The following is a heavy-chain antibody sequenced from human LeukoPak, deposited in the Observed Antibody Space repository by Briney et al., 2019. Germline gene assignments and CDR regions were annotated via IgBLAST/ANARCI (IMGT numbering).Heavy chain of an antibody. V-gene: IGHV4-34*01. J-gene: IGHJ6*02. Sequence: SETLSLTCTVSGGSISSYYWSWIRQPAGKGLEWIGEINHSGSTNYNPSLKSRVTISVDTSKNQFSLKLSSVTAADTAVYYCARYCSSTSCYLLYYYYGMDVWGQGTTVTVSS. CDR1: GGSISSYY. CDR2: INHSGST. CDR3: ARYCSSTSCYLLYYYYGMDV. D-gene: IGHD2-2*01.